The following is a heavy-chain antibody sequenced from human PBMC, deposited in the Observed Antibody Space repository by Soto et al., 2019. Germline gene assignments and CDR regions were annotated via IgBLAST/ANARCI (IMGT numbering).Heavy chain of an antibody. CDR2: IYATGTA. V-gene: IGHV4-4*07. CDR3: VRDGTKTLRDWFDP. J-gene: IGHJ5*02. D-gene: IGHD1-1*01. CDR1: GASISGFY. Sequence: PSETLSLTCTVSGASISGFYWSWIRKSAGKGLEWIGRIYATGTADYNPSLKSRVMMSVDTSKKQFSLKLRSVTAADTAVYYCVRDGTKTLRDWFDPWGQGISVTVSS.